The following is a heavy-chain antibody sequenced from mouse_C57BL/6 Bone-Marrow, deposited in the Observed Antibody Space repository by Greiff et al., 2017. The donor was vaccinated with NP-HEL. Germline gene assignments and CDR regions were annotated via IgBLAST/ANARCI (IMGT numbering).Heavy chain of an antibody. CDR2: IYPRSGNT. J-gene: IGHJ4*01. V-gene: IGHV1-81*01. Sequence: QVQLKQSGAELARPGASVKLSCKASGYTFTSYGISWVKQRTGQGLEWIGEIYPRSGNTYYNEKFKGKSTLTADKSSSTAYMELRSLTSEDSAVYFCARWSPYAMDYWGQGTSVTVSS. CDR1: GYTFTSYG. CDR3: ARWSPYAMDY.